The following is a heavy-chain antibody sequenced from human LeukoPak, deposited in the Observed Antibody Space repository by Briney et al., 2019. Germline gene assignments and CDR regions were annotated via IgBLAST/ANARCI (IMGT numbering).Heavy chain of an antibody. J-gene: IGHJ4*02. CDR3: ARVRNLGYFDY. V-gene: IGHV1-69*04. CDR1: GYTFTSYD. Sequence: SVKVSCKASGYTFTSYDINWVRQATGQGLEWMGRIIPILGIANYAQKFQGRVTITADKSTRTAYMELSSLRSEDTAVYYCARVRNLGYFDYWGQGTLVTVSS. CDR2: IIPILGIA.